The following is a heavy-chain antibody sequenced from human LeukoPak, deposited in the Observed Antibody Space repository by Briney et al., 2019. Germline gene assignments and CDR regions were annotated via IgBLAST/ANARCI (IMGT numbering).Heavy chain of an antibody. D-gene: IGHD6-6*01. Sequence: PGGSLRLSCAASGFTFGSYWMSWVRQAPGKGLEWVANIKQDGSEKYYVDSVKGRFTISRDNAKNSLYLQMNSLRAEDTAVYYCARSSIAARGWFDPWGQGTLVTVSS. V-gene: IGHV3-7*05. CDR2: IKQDGSEK. J-gene: IGHJ5*02. CDR1: GFTFGSYW. CDR3: ARSSIAARGWFDP.